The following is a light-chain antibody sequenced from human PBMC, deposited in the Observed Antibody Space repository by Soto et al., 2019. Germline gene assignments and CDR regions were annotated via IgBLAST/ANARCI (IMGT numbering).Light chain of an antibody. CDR3: QQYDYFPRT. CDR1: QDINNF. Sequence: DIQMTQSPSSLSASVGDRVTITCQASQDINNFLSWYQQKPGKSPKLLIYDASNLETGVPSRFSGSGAGTTVIFTISSLQAEDIATYYCQQYDYFPRTFGGGTKVDIK. V-gene: IGKV1-33*01. J-gene: IGKJ4*01. CDR2: DAS.